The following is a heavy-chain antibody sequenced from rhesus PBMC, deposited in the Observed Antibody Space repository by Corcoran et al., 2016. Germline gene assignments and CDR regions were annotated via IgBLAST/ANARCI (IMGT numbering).Heavy chain of an antibody. CDR2: IYPGNSDT. Sequence: EVQLVQSGAEVKRPGESLRISCKTSGYSFTGSWISWVSHMPGKGLEWMGSIYPGNSDTRYNPSFQGHVTISADKSISTTYLQWSSLKASDTATYYCAKVEYYNIWTGYYYYGLDSWGQGVVVTVSS. CDR1: GYSFTGSW. CDR3: AKVEYYNIWTGYYYYGLDS. J-gene: IGHJ6*01. D-gene: IGHD3-3*01. V-gene: IGHV5-43*01.